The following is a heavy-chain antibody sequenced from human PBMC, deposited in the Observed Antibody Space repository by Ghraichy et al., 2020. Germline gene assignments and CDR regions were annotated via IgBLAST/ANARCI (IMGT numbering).Heavy chain of an antibody. CDR2: FDPEDGET. J-gene: IGHJ4*02. Sequence: ASVKVSCKVSGYTLTELSMHWVRQAPGKGLEWMGGFDPEDGETIYAQKFQGRVTMTEDTSTDTAYMELSSLRSEDTAVYYCATVFTGPRNDYVWGSYRPPDYWGQGTLVTVSS. V-gene: IGHV1-24*01. CDR1: GYTLTELS. CDR3: ATVFTGPRNDYVWGSYRPPDY. D-gene: IGHD3-16*02.